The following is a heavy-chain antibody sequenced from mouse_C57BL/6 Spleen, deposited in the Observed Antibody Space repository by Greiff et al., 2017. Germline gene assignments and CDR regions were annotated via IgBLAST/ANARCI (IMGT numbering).Heavy chain of an antibody. CDR2: IWSDGST. CDR1: GFSLTSYG. CDR3: ARQNYGSSYAMDY. D-gene: IGHD1-1*01. V-gene: IGHV2-6-1*01. Sequence: QVQLQESGPGLVAPSQSLSITCTVSGFSLTSYGVHWVRQPPGKGLEWLVVIWSDGSTTYNSALKSRLSISKDKSKSQVFLKMNSRQTDDTAMYYCARQNYGSSYAMDYWGQGTSVTVSS. J-gene: IGHJ4*01.